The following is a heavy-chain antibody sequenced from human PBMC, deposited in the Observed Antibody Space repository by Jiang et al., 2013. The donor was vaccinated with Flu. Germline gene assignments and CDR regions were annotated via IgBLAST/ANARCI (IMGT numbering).Heavy chain of an antibody. CDR1: EFTFNTFA. J-gene: IGHJ6*04. V-gene: IGHV3-30*01. D-gene: IGHD3-16*02. CDR2: ISYGASNK. CDR3: ARDRGLGELSLYSPYYYGMDV. Sequence: QLVESGGGVVQPGRSLRLSCAASEFTFNTFAMHWVRQAPGKGLEWVAVISYGASNKYYADSVKGRFTISRDNSKNTLYLQMNSLRAEDTAVYYCARDRGLGELSLYSPYYYGMDVWGKGTTVTVSS.